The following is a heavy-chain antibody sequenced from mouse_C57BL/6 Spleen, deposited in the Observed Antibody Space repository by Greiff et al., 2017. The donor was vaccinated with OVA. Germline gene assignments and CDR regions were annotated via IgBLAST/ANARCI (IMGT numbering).Heavy chain of an antibody. J-gene: IGHJ1*03. CDR2: FHPYNDDT. V-gene: IGHV1-47*01. CDR3: SSGYPHYYGSSYWYFDV. Sequence: QVQLQQSGAELVKPGASVKMSCKASGYTFTTYPIEWMKQNHGKSLEWIGNFHPYNDDTKYNEQFKGKATLTVEKSYSTVYLELSRLTSDDSAVLYRSSGYPHYYGSSYWYFDVWGTGTTGTVSS. CDR1: GYTFTTYP. D-gene: IGHD1-1*01.